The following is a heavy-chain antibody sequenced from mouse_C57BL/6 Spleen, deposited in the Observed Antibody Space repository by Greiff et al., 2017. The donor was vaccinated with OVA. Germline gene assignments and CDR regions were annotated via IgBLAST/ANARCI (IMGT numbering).Heavy chain of an antibody. CDR3: GRYGDYFDY. CDR1: YTFTDYYM. D-gene: IGHD1-1*01. CDR2: YPGSGNTY. Sequence: VQLQQSGPELVKPGASVKMSCKASGYTFTDYYMHWVKQKPGKGLEWIGEIYPGSGNTYYNEKFKGKATLTADTSSSTAYMQLSSLTSEDSAVPHYYGRYGDYFDYWGQGTTLTVSS. V-gene: IGHV1-83*01. J-gene: IGHJ2*01.